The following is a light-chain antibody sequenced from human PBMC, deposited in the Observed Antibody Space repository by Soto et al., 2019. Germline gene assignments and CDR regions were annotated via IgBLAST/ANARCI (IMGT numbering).Light chain of an antibody. V-gene: IGLV2-23*01. J-gene: IGLJ1*01. CDR1: SSDVGGYNL. Sequence: QSALTQPPSASGSPGQSVAISCTGTSSDVGGYNLVSWYQHHPGKAPKLIIYEGSQRPSGVSNRFFGSKSGNTASLTISGLQAEDEADYHCCSYAGSSSYVFGTGTKVTVL. CDR3: CSYAGSSSYV. CDR2: EGS.